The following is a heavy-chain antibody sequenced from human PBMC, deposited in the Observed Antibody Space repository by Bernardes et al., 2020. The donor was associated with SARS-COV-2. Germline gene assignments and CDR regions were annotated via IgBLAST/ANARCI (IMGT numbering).Heavy chain of an antibody. Sequence: SETLSLTCTVSGGSISSYYWSWIRQPPGKGLEWIGYIYYSGSTNYNPSLKSRVTISVDTSKNQFSLKLSSVTAADTAVYYCARSCSGSCFHALANWGQGTLVTVSS. CDR3: ARSCSGSCFHALAN. CDR2: IYYSGST. CDR1: GGSISSYY. J-gene: IGHJ4*02. V-gene: IGHV4-59*08. D-gene: IGHD1-26*01.